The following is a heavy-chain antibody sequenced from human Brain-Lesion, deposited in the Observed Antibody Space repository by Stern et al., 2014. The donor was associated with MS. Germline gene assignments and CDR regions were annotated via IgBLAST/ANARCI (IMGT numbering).Heavy chain of an antibody. V-gene: IGHV4-4*02. D-gene: IGHD6-13*01. CDR2: SDHSGST. Sequence: DQLVESGPGLVKPSGTLSLTCAVSGGSISSSNWWSWVRQSPGKGLEWIGESDHSGSTIYNPSLKSRVTVSVDKSKTRFSLTLRSVTTADTAVYFCARFPASRPHVFDSWGQGTLVTVSS. CDR1: GGSISSSNW. CDR3: ARFPASRPHVFDS. J-gene: IGHJ4*02.